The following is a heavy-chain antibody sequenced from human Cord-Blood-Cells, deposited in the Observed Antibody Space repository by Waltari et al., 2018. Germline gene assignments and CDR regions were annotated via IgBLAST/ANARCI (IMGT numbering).Heavy chain of an antibody. J-gene: IGHJ5*02. Sequence: EVQLVESGGGLVQPGGSLRLSCAASGFTFSSYEMNWVRQAPGKGLEWVSDISSSGSTIYYADSVKGRFTISRDNAKNSLYLQMNSLRAEDTAVYYCARHLYSSSWFDPWGQGTLVTVSS. V-gene: IGHV3-48*03. CDR2: ISSSGSTI. CDR1: GFTFSSYE. CDR3: ARHLYSSSWFDP. D-gene: IGHD6-13*01.